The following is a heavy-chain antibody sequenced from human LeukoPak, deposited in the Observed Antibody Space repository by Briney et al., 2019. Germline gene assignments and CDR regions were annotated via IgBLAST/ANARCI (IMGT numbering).Heavy chain of an antibody. D-gene: IGHD3-3*01. CDR2: INHSGST. CDR3: ARGRSRKSFGAPRGWYYMDV. CDR1: GGSFSGYY. Sequence: SETLSLTCAVYGGSFSGYYWSWIRQPPGKGLEWIGEINHSGSTNYNPSLKSRVTISVDTSKSQFSLKLSSVTAADTAVYYCARGRSRKSFGAPRGWYYMDVWGKGTTVTVSS. V-gene: IGHV4-34*01. J-gene: IGHJ6*03.